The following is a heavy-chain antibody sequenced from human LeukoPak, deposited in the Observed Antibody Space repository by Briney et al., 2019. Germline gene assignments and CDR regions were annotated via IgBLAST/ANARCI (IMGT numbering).Heavy chain of an antibody. CDR1: GGSISSYY. CDR2: IYYSGST. Sequence: SETLSLTCTVPGGSISSYYWSWIRQPPGKGLEWIGFIYYSGSTNYNPSLKSRVTISVDTSKNQFSLRLSSVTAADTAVYYCARGYVLNWFDPWGQGTLVTVSS. D-gene: IGHD2-2*01. J-gene: IGHJ5*02. CDR3: ARGYVLNWFDP. V-gene: IGHV4-59*01.